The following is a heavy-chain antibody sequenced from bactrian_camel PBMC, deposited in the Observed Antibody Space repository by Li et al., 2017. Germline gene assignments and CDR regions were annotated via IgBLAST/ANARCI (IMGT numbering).Heavy chain of an antibody. Sequence: HVQLVESGGGSVQAGGSLKLSCTASGYNYRRWSIGWFRQGSNNEREGLAVLYPDDDTTYYADSVEGRFTISQDKAKNTVYLQMNNLEPEDTAMYYCAADRGVCWGTSMSAVVGGIPEFATHGQGTQVTVS. V-gene: IGHV3S63*01. CDR1: GYNYRRWS. D-gene: IGHD6*01. J-gene: IGHJ4*01. CDR2: LYPDDDTT.